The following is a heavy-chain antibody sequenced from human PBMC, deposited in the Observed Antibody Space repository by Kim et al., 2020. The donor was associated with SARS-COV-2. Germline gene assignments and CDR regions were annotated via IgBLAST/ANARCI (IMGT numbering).Heavy chain of an antibody. J-gene: IGHJ1*01. Sequence: SETLSLTCTVSGGSISSYYWSWIRQPPGKGLEYIGYIYYSVSTNYNPSLKSRVTISVDTSKNQFSLKLSSVTAADTAVYYCASMAGTWYFQHWGQGTLVTVSS. CDR2: IYYSVST. V-gene: IGHV4-59*13. CDR1: GGSISSYY. D-gene: IGHD6-19*01. CDR3: ASMAGTWYFQH.